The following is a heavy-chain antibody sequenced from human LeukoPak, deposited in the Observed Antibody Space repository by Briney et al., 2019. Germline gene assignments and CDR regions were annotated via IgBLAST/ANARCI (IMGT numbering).Heavy chain of an antibody. CDR3: AGDRRALIRGVIRKGFDY. V-gene: IGHV4-4*07. Sequence: SETLSLTCTVSGDSISRYYWSWIRQPAGKGLEWIGRIYNGGIITYNPSLKSRVTMSIDTSNNQFSLRLRFVTAADTAVYYCAGDRRALIRGVIRKGFDYWGQGTLVTVSS. D-gene: IGHD3-10*01. J-gene: IGHJ4*02. CDR1: GDSISRYY. CDR2: IYNGGII.